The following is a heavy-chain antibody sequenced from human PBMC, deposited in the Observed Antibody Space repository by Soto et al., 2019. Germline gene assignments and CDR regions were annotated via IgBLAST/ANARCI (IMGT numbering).Heavy chain of an antibody. Sequence: QVQLVQSGGEVKRPGASVKVSCQPSGYTFTNYVIDWVRQAPGQGLEWMGWISPFNGHTKYAQKFQGRVTLTTDTSTSTAYMELTSLRFDDTAVYYCARDAGGGSYLAYWGQGTLVTVSS. CDR1: GYTFTNYV. J-gene: IGHJ4*02. V-gene: IGHV1-18*01. CDR3: ARDAGGGSYLAY. D-gene: IGHD1-26*01. CDR2: ISPFNGHT.